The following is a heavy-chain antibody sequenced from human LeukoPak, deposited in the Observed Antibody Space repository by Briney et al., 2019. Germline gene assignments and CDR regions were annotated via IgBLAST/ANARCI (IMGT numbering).Heavy chain of an antibody. CDR3: ARPKFKSRSSSWYKYYYYMDV. CDR2: INHSGST. D-gene: IGHD6-13*01. V-gene: IGHV4-34*01. J-gene: IGHJ6*03. CDR1: GGSFSGYY. Sequence: SETLSLTCAVHGGSFSGYYWSWIRQPPGKGLEWIGEINHSGSTNYNPSLKSRVTISVDTSKNQFSLKLSSVTAADTAVYYCARPKFKSRSSSWYKYYYYMDVWGKGTTVTVSS.